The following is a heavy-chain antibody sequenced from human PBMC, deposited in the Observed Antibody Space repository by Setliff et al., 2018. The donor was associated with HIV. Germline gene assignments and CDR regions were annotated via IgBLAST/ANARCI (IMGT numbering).Heavy chain of an antibody. CDR3: ARHWRGSGYPVLPYYYYYGMDV. V-gene: IGHV4-34*01. D-gene: IGHD3-22*01. CDR1: GASFSGYY. Sequence: TLSLTCAVYGASFSGYYWSWIRQPPGKGLEWIGEINLSRSTDYNPSLKSRVTISVDTSKNQFSLRLSSVTAGDTAVYYCARHWRGSGYPVLPYYYYYGMDVWGQGTTVTVSS. CDR2: INLSRST. J-gene: IGHJ6*02.